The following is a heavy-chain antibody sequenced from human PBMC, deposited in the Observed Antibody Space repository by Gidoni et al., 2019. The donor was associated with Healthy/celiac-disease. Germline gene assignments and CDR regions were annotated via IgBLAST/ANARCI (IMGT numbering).Heavy chain of an antibody. J-gene: IGHJ5*02. CDR3: AIHDPSAGWFDP. V-gene: IGHV4-61*01. Sequence: QVQLQESGPGLVKPSETLSLTCTVSGGSVSSGSYYWSWIRQPPGKGLEWIGYIYYSGSTNYNPSLKSRVTISVDTSKNQFSLKLSSVTAADTAVYYCAIHDPSAGWFDPWGQGTLVTVSS. CDR1: GGSVSSGSYY. D-gene: IGHD1-1*01. CDR2: IYYSGST.